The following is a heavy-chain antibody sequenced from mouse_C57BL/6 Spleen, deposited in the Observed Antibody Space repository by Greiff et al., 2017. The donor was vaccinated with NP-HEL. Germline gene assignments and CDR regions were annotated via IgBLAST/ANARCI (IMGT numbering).Heavy chain of an antibody. J-gene: IGHJ4*01. D-gene: IGHD2-10*01. V-gene: IGHV1-55*01. CDR3: ARLPYYSHAMDY. CDR1: GYTFTSYW. CDR2: IYPGSGST. Sequence: QVQLQQSGAELVKPGASVKMSCKASGYTFTSYWITWVKQRPGQGLEWIGDIYPGSGSTNYNEKFKSKATLTVDTSSSTAYMQLSSLTSEDSAVYYCARLPYYSHAMDYWGQGTSVTVSS.